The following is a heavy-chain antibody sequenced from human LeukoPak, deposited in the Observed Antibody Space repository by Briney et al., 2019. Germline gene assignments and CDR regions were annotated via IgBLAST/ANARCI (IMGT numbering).Heavy chain of an antibody. CDR1: GDSNTNSLYY. Sequence: SETLSLTCTVSGDSNTNSLYYWSWIRQPPGKGLEWIGYIYYSGSTYYNPSLKSRVTISVDTSKNQFSLKLSSVTAADTAVYYCARGQQLANAFDIWGQGTMVTVSS. CDR3: ARGQQLANAFDI. D-gene: IGHD6-13*01. V-gene: IGHV4-30-4*01. J-gene: IGHJ3*02. CDR2: IYYSGST.